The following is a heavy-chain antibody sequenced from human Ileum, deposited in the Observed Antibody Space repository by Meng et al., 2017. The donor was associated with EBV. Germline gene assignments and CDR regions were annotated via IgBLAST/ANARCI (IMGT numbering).Heavy chain of an antibody. J-gene: IGHJ4*02. D-gene: IGHD1-26*01. Sequence: QAQRVQSGGEVQKPGXRVNVSCKASGYTFTNYGITWVRQAPGQGLEWMGWINAYNGDTNYAQTLQGRVTMTTDTSTSTAYMELRSLRSDDTAVYYCARVEVGITSGDYWGQGTLVTVSS. V-gene: IGHV1-18*01. CDR3: ARVEVGITSGDY. CDR1: GYTFTNYG. CDR2: INAYNGDT.